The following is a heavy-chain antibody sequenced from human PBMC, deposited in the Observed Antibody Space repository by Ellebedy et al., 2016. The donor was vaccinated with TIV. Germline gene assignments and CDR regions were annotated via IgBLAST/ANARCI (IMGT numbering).Heavy chain of an antibody. CDR2: ISQDGSQK. CDR3: ARAGGSGSFHSSNFDY. Sequence: GESLKISCAASGFPFSDYWMTWVCQTPGQGLEWVAHISQDGSQKYYVDSVKGRFTISRDNAKNSLYLQMNSLRAEDTAMYYCARAGGSGSFHSSNFDYWGQGALATVSS. V-gene: IGHV3-7*02. CDR1: GFPFSDYW. J-gene: IGHJ4*02. D-gene: IGHD3-10*01.